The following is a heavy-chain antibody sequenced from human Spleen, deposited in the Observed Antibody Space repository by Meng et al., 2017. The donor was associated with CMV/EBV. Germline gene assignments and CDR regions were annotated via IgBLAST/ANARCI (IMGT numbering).Heavy chain of an antibody. CDR1: GGSISSSSYY. CDR2: IYYSGST. CDR3: AGQPYYYYYGMDV. Sequence: SETLSLTCTVSGGSISSSSYYWSWIRQPPGKGLEWIGYIYYSGSTNYNPSLKSRVTISVDTSKNQFSLKLSSVTAADTAVYYCAGQPYYYYYGMDVWGQGTTVTVSS. V-gene: IGHV4-61*01. J-gene: IGHJ6*02.